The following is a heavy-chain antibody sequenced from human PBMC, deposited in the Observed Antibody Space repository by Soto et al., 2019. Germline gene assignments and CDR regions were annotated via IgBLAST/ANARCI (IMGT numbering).Heavy chain of an antibody. CDR3: ARSPYSVSYLAYFDY. CDR1: GFTFSSYG. Sequence: QVQLVESGGGVVQPGRSLRLSCAASGFTFSSYGMHWVRQAPGKGLEWVAVISYDGSNKYYADSVKGRFTISRDNSKNALYLQMNSLRAEATAVYYWARSPYSVSYLAYFDYWGQGTLVTVSS. D-gene: IGHD1-26*01. CDR2: ISYDGSNK. V-gene: IGHV3-30*03. J-gene: IGHJ4*02.